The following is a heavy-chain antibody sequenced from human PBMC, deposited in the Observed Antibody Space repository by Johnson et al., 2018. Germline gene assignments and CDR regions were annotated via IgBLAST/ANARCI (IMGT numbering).Heavy chain of an antibody. J-gene: IGHJ6*03. CDR1: GFTFSGSA. V-gene: IGHV3-73*01. D-gene: IGHD2-2*01. Sequence: VQLVESGGGVVQPGRSLRLSCAASGFTFSGSAMHWVRQASGKGLEWVGRIRSKANSYATAYAASVKGRFTISRDDSKNTAYLQMNSLKTEDTAVYYCTRHQDIVVVPAGDYYYYYYMDVWGKGTTVTVSS. CDR3: TRHQDIVVVPAGDYYYYYYMDV. CDR2: IRSKANSYAT.